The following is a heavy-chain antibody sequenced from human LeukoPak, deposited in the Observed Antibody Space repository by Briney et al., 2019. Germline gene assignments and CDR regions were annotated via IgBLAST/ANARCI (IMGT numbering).Heavy chain of an antibody. CDR3: AGGRSGYYGSGSYDN. CDR1: GGSFSAYY. V-gene: IGHV4-59*01. J-gene: IGHJ4*02. Sequence: SETLSLTCAVYGGSFSAYYWSWIRQPPGKGLEGIADFLYSGSTNYNPSLKSRVTISLDTSKNQFSLKLNSVTAADTAVYYCAGGRSGYYGSGSYDNWGQGTLVTVSS. D-gene: IGHD3-10*01. CDR2: FLYSGST.